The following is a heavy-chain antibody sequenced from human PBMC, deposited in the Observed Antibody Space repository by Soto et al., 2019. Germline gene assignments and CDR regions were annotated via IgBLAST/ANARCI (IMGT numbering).Heavy chain of an antibody. CDR1: GGTFSSYT. CDR3: ARGTQQRVPANCDY. Sequence: QVQLVQSGAEVKKPGSSVKVSCKASGGTFSSYTISWVRQAPGQGLEWMGRIIPILHIANYAQKFQGRVTITADKSTSTAYMELRSLRSEDTAVYYCARGTQQRVPANCDYWGQGTLVTVSS. CDR2: IIPILHIA. V-gene: IGHV1-69*02. D-gene: IGHD6-13*01. J-gene: IGHJ4*02.